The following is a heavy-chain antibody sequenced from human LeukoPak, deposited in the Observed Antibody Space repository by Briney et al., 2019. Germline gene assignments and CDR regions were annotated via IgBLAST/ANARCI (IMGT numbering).Heavy chain of an antibody. D-gene: IGHD6-19*01. J-gene: IGHJ5*02. CDR2: IYYSGST. V-gene: IGHV4-59*12. Sequence: PSETLSLTCTVSGGSISSYYWSWIRQPPGKGLEWIGYIYYSGSTNYNPSLKSRVTISVDTSKNQFSLKLSSVTAADTAVYYCAREGQAVAGSRWHWFDPWGQGTLVTVSS. CDR3: AREGQAVAGSRWHWFDP. CDR1: GGSISSYY.